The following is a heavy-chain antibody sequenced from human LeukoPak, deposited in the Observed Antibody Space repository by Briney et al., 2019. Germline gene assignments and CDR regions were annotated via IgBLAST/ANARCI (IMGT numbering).Heavy chain of an antibody. CDR3: ARDRSTGIDAFDI. V-gene: IGHV1-18*01. CDR2: ISAYNGNT. J-gene: IGHJ3*02. CDR1: GGTFSSYA. Sequence: ASVKVSCKASGGTFSSYAISWVRQAPGQGLEWMGWISAYNGNTNYAQKLQGRVTMTTDTSTSTAYMELRSLRSDDTAVYYCARDRSTGIDAFDIWGQGTMVTVSS. D-gene: IGHD2-8*02.